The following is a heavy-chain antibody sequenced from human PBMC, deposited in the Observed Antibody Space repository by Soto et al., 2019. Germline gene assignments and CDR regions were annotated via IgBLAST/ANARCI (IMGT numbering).Heavy chain of an antibody. CDR2: ISDSAFST. CDR3: AKDQGDVWSGKSLFQH. J-gene: IGHJ1*01. D-gene: IGHD3-3*01. V-gene: IGHV3-23*01. CDR1: GFNFNSYA. Sequence: EVQLLESGGGLVQPGGSLRLSCAASGFNFNSYAMSWVRQAPGKGLEWVSAISDSAFSTYHADSAKGRFTISRDNSKNTLYLQMNSLRAEDTAVYYCAKDQGDVWSGKSLFQHWGQGTLVTVSS.